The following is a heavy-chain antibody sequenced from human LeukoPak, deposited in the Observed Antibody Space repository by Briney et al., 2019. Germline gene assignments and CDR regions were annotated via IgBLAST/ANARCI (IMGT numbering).Heavy chain of an antibody. CDR1: GGSISSNNYY. D-gene: IGHD1-26*01. J-gene: IGHJ4*02. CDR3: AREVGATSCFDY. CDR2: IYYSGST. Sequence: SETLSLTCTVSGGSISSNNYYWGWLRQPPGKGLEWIGSIYYSGSTYYNPSLKSRVTISVDTSKNQFSLKLSSVTAADTAVYYCAREVGATSCFDYWGQGTLVTVSS. V-gene: IGHV4-39*07.